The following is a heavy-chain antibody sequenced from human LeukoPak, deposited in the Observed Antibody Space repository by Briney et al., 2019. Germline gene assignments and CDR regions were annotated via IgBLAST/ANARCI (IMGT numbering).Heavy chain of an antibody. J-gene: IGHJ3*02. Sequence: SETLSLTCAVYGGSSRGYYWNWLWIRQSPGKGLEWIGSIYYSGSTYYNPSLKSRVTISVDTSKNQFSLKLSSVTAADTAVYYCATRGSFSDAFDIWGQGTMVTVSS. CDR2: IYYSGST. CDR1: GGSSRGYY. V-gene: IGHV4-34*01. CDR3: ATRGSFSDAFDI.